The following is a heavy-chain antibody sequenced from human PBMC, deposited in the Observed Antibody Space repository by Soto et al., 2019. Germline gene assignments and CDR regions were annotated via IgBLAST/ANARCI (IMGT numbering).Heavy chain of an antibody. CDR2: IYYSGST. D-gene: IGHD3-22*01. CDR1: GGSISSSSYY. J-gene: IGHJ6*02. V-gene: IGHV4-39*01. Sequence: PSETLSLTCTVSGGSISSSSYYWGWIRQPPGKGLEWIGSIYYSGSTYYNPSLKSRVTISVDTSKNQFSMELRSLRSDDTAVYYFARPYYYDSSGYKAHYYYGMDVSGQGTTVTVS. CDR3: ARPYYYDSSGYKAHYYYGMDV.